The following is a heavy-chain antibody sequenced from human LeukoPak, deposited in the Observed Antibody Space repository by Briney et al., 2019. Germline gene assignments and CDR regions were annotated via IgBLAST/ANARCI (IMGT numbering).Heavy chain of an antibody. V-gene: IGHV3-30*04. Sequence: GRSLRLSCAASGFTFSSYAMNWVRQAPGKGLEWVAVITYDGSNKYYADAVKCRFTSSRDNSNNPLYLQMNSLRAEDTAVYYCARDITRPIADVLRYFDWNPWGNGIDVWGKGTTVTVSS. CDR2: ITYDGSNK. D-gene: IGHD3-9*01. CDR1: GFTFSSYA. J-gene: IGHJ6*04. CDR3: ARDITRPIADVLRYFDWNPWGNGIDV.